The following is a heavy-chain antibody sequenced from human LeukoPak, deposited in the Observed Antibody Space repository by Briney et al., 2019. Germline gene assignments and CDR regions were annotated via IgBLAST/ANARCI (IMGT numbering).Heavy chain of an antibody. V-gene: IGHV4-38-2*02. CDR3: ERVLHAPYLIDS. CDR1: DSSITSTYY. J-gene: IGHJ4*02. D-gene: IGHD2-8*01. CDR2: VFRLQTVRT. Sequence: PSETLSLTCTVSDSSITSTYYWSWFRQPPGKGLECIATVFRLQTVRTFHNPSLESLVTMSLDPSQNQFPPNLTSVPAADTALYFCERVLHAPYLIDSWGQGNLVTVSS.